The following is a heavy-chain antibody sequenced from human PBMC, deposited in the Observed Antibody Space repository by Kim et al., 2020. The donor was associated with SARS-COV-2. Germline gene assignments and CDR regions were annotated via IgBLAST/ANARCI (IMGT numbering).Heavy chain of an antibody. CDR3: ARDVGATSR. Sequence: SSASYADSVKGRFTISRDNAKNTLYLQMNSLRAEDTAVYYCARDVGATSRWGQGTLVTVSS. V-gene: IGHV3-74*01. J-gene: IGHJ4*02. D-gene: IGHD1-26*01. CDR2: SSA.